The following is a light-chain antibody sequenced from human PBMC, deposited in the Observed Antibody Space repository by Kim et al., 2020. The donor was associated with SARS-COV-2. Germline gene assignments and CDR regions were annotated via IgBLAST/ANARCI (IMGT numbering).Light chain of an antibody. Sequence: GDAVPAIRQASQNNGSSLTWLQQKPGTAPTAPIYRASHLENGVPSTFSGSRSGTDFTLTISGLQAYDCARYYCQQYKTYSRTVGQGTKVDIK. CDR2: RAS. CDR1: QNNGSS. J-gene: IGKJ1*01. CDR3: QQYKTYSRT. V-gene: IGKV1-5*03.